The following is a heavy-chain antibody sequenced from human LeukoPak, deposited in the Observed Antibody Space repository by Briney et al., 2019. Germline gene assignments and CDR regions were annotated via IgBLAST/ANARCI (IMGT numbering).Heavy chain of an antibody. Sequence: SETLSLTCTVSGGSISSSSYYWGWIRQPPGKGLEWIGSIYYSGSTYYNPSLKSRVTISVDTSKNHFSLKLNSLTAADTAVYYCARLIFGGVFLWFDPWGQGTLVTVSS. D-gene: IGHD3-16*01. V-gene: IGHV4-39*07. J-gene: IGHJ5*02. CDR1: GGSISSSSYY. CDR3: ARLIFGGVFLWFDP. CDR2: IYYSGST.